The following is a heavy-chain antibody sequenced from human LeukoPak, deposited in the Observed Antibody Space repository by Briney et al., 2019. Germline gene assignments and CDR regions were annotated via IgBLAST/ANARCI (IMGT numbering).Heavy chain of an antibody. J-gene: IGHJ6*02. Sequence: ASVKVSCKASGYTFTSYDINWVRQATGQGLEWMGWMNPNSGNTGYAQKFQGRVTMTRNTSISTAYMELSSLRSEDTAVYYCARGGVRFLEWLFQYYYYGMDVWGQGTTVTVSS. D-gene: IGHD3-3*01. CDR1: GYTFTSYD. CDR3: ARGGVRFLEWLFQYYYYGMDV. V-gene: IGHV1-8*01. CDR2: MNPNSGNT.